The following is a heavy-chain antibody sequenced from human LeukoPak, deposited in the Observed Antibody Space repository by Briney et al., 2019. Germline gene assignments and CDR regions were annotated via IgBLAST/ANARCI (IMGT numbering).Heavy chain of an antibody. Sequence: PSETLSRTCAVYSRSFNGYYWNWIRQSPGKGLEWIGEIDHTGSTSYNPSLKSRVTLSVDTSKNQFSLKLRSVTAADTALYYCARRLGGYTNFECWGQGTLVTVSS. D-gene: IGHD3-16*01. CDR1: SRSFNGYY. V-gene: IGHV4-34*01. CDR3: ARRLGGYTNFEC. J-gene: IGHJ4*02. CDR2: IDHTGST.